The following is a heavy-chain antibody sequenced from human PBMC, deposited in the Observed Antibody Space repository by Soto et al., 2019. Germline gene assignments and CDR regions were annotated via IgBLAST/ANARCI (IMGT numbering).Heavy chain of an antibody. D-gene: IGHD3-3*01. CDR3: AKGGTIFGVAPQYYGMDV. CDR1: GFTFSSYA. Sequence: GSLRLSCAASGFTFSSYAMSWVRQAPGKGLEWVSAISGSGGSTYYADSVKGRFTISRDNSKNTLYLQMNSLRAEDTAVYYCAKGGTIFGVAPQYYGMDVWGQGTTVTVSS. J-gene: IGHJ6*02. CDR2: ISGSGGST. V-gene: IGHV3-23*01.